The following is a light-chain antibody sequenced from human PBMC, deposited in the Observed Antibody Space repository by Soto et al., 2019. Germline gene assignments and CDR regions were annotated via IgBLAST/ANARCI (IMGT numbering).Light chain of an antibody. CDR1: QDIDNY. CDR3: QQYFHLIYT. CDR2: GAS. V-gene: IGKV1-33*01. Sequence: DIQMTQSPSSLSASVGDRVTITCQASQDIDNYLNWYQQKPGEAPELLIYGASKLETGVPSRFSGSGSGTDFTLTITTLQAEDYATYYCQQYFHLIYTFGQGTKLEIK. J-gene: IGKJ2*01.